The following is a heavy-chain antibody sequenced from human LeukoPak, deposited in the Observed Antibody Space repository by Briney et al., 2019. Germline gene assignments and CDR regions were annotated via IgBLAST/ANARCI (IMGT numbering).Heavy chain of an antibody. CDR2: LYSSGAT. D-gene: IGHD3-10*01. CDR1: GASISTGNYY. Sequence: SETLSLTCVVSGASISTGNYYWSWIRQPLGGGPEWICRLYSSGATYNSPSFNNRVSISRDASENQFSLRLSSVTAADTAVYYCARDLLYHGTGSLTWFDPWGHGMMVTVSS. CDR3: ARDLLYHGTGSLTWFDP. V-gene: IGHV4-61*02. J-gene: IGHJ5*02.